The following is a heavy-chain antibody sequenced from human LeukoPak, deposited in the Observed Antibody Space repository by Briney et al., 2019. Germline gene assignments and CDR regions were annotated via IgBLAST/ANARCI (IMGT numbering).Heavy chain of an antibody. CDR1: GGSISSTAYY. CDR2: IYYSGTT. D-gene: IGHD3-10*01. V-gene: IGHV4-39*01. Sequence: PSETLSLTCTVSGGSISSTAYYWGWIRQPPGRGLEWIATIYYSGTTYYSPSLESRVTISVDTSKNQFSLKLSSVTAADTSVYYCSKQGVRGTHYYAMDVWGQGTTVTVSS. CDR3: SKQGVRGTHYYAMDV. J-gene: IGHJ6*02.